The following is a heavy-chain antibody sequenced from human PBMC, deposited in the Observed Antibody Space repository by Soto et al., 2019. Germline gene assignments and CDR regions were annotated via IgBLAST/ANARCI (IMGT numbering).Heavy chain of an antibody. D-gene: IGHD4-17*01. Sequence: QVQLVESGGGLVEPGGSLRLSCAASGFTFSDHYMSWIRQAPGKGLEWISYISGSGSTIYYTDSVKGRITISRDNTKNSLYMQMHSLRAEDTAVYYCASPMTPMTTGDAFDVWGQGTTVTVSS. CDR2: ISGSGSTI. J-gene: IGHJ3*01. CDR3: ASPMTPMTTGDAFDV. V-gene: IGHV3-11*01. CDR1: GFTFSDHY.